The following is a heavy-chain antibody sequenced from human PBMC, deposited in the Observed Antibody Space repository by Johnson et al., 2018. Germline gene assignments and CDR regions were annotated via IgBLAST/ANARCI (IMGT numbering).Heavy chain of an antibody. CDR3: ASSVCGGDCFDDDGYFVR. V-gene: IGHV3-74*02. Sequence: VQLVQSGGGLVQPGGSLRLSCAASGFTFNRSWMHWVRQAPGKGLVWVSRIDSDGSSTSYADSVKGRFTISRDNAKNSLFLQMNSRRAEDTAIYYCASSVCGGDCFDDDGYFVRWGRGTLVTVSS. J-gene: IGHJ2*01. CDR1: GFTFNRSW. CDR2: IDSDGSST. D-gene: IGHD2-21*02.